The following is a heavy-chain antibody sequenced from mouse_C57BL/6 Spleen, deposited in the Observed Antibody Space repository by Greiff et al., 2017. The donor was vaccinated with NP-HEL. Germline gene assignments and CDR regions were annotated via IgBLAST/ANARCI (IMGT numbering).Heavy chain of an antibody. Sequence: QVQLQQSGAELVKPGASVKISCKASGYAFSSYWMNWVKQRPGKGLEWIGQIYPGDGDTNYNGKFKGKATLTADKSSSTAYMQLSSLTSEDSAVYFCARRIYYDYDDGFAYWGQGTLVTVSA. D-gene: IGHD2-4*01. CDR3: ARRIYYDYDDGFAY. V-gene: IGHV1-80*01. CDR2: IYPGDGDT. CDR1: GYAFSSYW. J-gene: IGHJ3*01.